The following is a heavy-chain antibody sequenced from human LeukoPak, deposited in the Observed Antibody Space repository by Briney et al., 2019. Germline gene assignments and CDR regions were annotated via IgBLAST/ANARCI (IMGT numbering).Heavy chain of an antibody. Sequence: GASVKVSCKASGGTFSSYSISWVREAPGQGLEWMGGIIPIFGTTKYAQNFQGRVTITTAGSTSTAYMELKSLRSEDTAVYYCAMGNNFAFFYFDYWGQGTLVSVSS. CDR3: AMGNNFAFFYFDY. J-gene: IGHJ4*02. CDR2: IIPIFGTT. V-gene: IGHV1-69*05. CDR1: GGTFSSYS. D-gene: IGHD3-9*01.